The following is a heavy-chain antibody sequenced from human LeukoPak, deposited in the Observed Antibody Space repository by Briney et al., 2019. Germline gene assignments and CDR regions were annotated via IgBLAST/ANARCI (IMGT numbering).Heavy chain of an antibody. V-gene: IGHV4-61*05. Sequence: PSETLPLTCTVSGGSISSSSYYWGWIRQPPGKGLEWIGYIYYSGSTNYNPSLKSRVTISVDTSKNQFSLKLSSVTAADTAVYYCARRTMVRGVMVFDYWGQGTLVTVSS. CDR3: ARRTMVRGVMVFDY. J-gene: IGHJ4*02. D-gene: IGHD3-10*01. CDR1: GGSISSSSYY. CDR2: IYYSGST.